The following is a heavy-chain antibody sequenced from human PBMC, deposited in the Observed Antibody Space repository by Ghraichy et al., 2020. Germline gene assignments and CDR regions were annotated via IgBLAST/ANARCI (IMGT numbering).Heavy chain of an antibody. V-gene: IGHV4-39*01. CDR3: ARHYWIFGVVIPNWFDP. CDR2: IYYSGST. Sequence: SETLSLTCAVSGGSISSSGYYWGWLRQPPGKGLEWIGTIYYSGSTYYNPSLKSRVTISVDTSRNQFSLNLSSVTAADTAVYYCARHYWIFGVVIPNWFDPWGQGTLVTVSS. D-gene: IGHD3-3*01. CDR1: GGSISSSGYY. J-gene: IGHJ5*02.